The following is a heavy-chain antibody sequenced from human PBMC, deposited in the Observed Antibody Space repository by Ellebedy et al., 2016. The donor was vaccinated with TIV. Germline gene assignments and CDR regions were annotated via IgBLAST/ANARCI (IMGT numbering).Heavy chain of an antibody. J-gene: IGHJ4*02. V-gene: IGHV3-74*03. CDR1: GFTFSSYW. D-gene: IGHD2-2*01. CDR2: ITNDGSST. CDR3: ARLVHDATY. Sequence: GESLKISCAASGFTFSSYWMYWVRQAPGKGLVCVSRITNDGSSTTYADSVKGRFTISRDNAKNTLYLQMNSLRAEDTAVYYCARLVHDATYWGQGTLVTVSS.